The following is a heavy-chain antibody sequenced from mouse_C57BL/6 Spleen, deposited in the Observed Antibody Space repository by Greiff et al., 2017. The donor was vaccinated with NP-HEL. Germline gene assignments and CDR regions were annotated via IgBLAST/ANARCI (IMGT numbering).Heavy chain of an antibody. CDR1: GYTFTDYN. Sequence: VQLQQSGPELVKPGASVKMSCKASGYTFTDYNMHWVKQSHGKSLEWIGYINPNNGGTSYNQKFKGKATLTVNKSSSTAYMELRSLTSEDSAVYYCARVDYSNYYAMDYWGQGTSVTVSS. V-gene: IGHV1-22*01. CDR2: INPNNGGT. D-gene: IGHD2-5*01. J-gene: IGHJ4*01. CDR3: ARVDYSNYYAMDY.